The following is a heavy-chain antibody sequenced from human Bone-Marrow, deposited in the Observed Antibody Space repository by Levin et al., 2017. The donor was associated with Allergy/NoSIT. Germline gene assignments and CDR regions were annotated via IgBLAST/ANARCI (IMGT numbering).Heavy chain of an antibody. D-gene: IGHD1-26*01. CDR1: RFSFNDYA. J-gene: IGHJ2*01. CDR2: ITWNNDMR. V-gene: IGHV3-9*01. Sequence: PGGSLRLSCAASRFSFNDYAMHWVRQAPGKGLEWVSGITWNNDMRGYADSVKDRFIISRDNRKNSLYLQMNSLRVEDTAMYYCVKARDSGSYTWYFDLWGRGTRVTGSS. CDR3: VKARDSGSYTWYFDL.